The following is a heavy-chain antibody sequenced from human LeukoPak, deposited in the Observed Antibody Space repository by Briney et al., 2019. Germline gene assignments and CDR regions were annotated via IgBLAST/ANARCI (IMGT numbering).Heavy chain of an antibody. CDR1: GFTFSSYS. CDR2: ISSSSSYI. J-gene: IGHJ5*02. CDR3: ASYSSSWYDRRPNWFDP. Sequence: GGSLRLSCAASGFTFSSYSMNWVRQAPGKGLEWVSSISSSSSYIYYADSVKGRFTISRDNSKNTLYLQMNSLRAEDTAVYYCASYSSSWYDRRPNWFDPWGQGTLVTVSS. D-gene: IGHD6-13*01. V-gene: IGHV3-21*04.